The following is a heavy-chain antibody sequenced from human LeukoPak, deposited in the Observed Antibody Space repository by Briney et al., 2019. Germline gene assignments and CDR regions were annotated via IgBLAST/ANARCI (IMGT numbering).Heavy chain of an antibody. D-gene: IGHD6-13*01. J-gene: IGHJ4*02. CDR2: IYYSGGT. V-gene: IGHV4-59*01. CDR3: ARVSSSHLDY. Sequence: PSETLSLTCTVSGGSISSYYWSWIRQPPGKGLEWIGYIYYSGGTNYNPSLKSRVTISVDTSKNQFSLKLSSVTAADTAVYYCARVSSSHLDYWGQGTLVTVSS. CDR1: GGSISSYY.